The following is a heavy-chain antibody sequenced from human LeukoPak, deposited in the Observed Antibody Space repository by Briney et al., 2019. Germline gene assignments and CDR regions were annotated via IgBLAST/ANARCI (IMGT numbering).Heavy chain of an antibody. J-gene: IGHJ6*03. CDR1: GFTFSDYW. CDR2: ISPDGSER. D-gene: IGHD4-23*01. Sequence: GGSLRLSCAASGFTFSDYWMSWVRQTPGKGLEWVANISPDGSERYYVDSVKGRFTISRDNAKKSLYLQMDSLRAEDTAVYYCAKANSLYYYYYMDVWGKGTTVTVSS. CDR3: AKANSLYYYYYMDV. V-gene: IGHV3-7*03.